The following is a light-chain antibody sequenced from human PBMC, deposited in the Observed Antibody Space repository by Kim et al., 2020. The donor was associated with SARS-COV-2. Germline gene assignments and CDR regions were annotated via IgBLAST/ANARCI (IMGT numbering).Light chain of an antibody. CDR1: SGHSTYA. Sequence: KLTCTLSSGHSTYAIAWHQQQPEKGPRYLMKLNSGGSLTKGDGIPDRFSGSSSGAERYLTISSLQSEDEADYYCQTWGTGIKVFGGGTQLTVL. CDR2: LNSGGSL. J-gene: IGLJ3*02. CDR3: QTWGTGIKV. V-gene: IGLV4-69*02.